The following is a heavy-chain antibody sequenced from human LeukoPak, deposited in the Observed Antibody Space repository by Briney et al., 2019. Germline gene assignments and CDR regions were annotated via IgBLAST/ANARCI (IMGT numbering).Heavy chain of an antibody. CDR2: ISGSGGST. Sequence: GGSLRLSCAASGFTFSSYAMSWVRRAPGKGLEWVSAISGSGGSTYYADSVKGRFTISRDNSKNTLYLQMNSLRAEDTAVYYCAKRERWFGKLNDYWGQGTLVTVSS. J-gene: IGHJ4*02. V-gene: IGHV3-23*01. CDR3: AKRERWFGKLNDY. CDR1: GFTFSSYA. D-gene: IGHD3-10*01.